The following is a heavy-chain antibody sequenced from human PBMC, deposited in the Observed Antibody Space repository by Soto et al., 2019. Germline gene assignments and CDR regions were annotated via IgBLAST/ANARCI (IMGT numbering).Heavy chain of an antibody. CDR3: AREWGSSSAFGVCDY. V-gene: IGHV4-31*03. D-gene: IGHD6-6*01. CDR1: GGSISSGGYY. CDR2: IYYSGST. Sequence: QVQLQESGPGLVKPSQTLSLTCTVSGGSISSGGYYWSWIRQHPGKGLEWIGYIYYSGSTYYNPSLQSRVTISVDTSKNQFSLKLSSVTAADTAVYYCAREWGSSSAFGVCDYWGQGTLVTVSS. J-gene: IGHJ4*02.